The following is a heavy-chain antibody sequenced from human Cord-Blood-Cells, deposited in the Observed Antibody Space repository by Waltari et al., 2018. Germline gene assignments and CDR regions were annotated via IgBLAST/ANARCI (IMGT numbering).Heavy chain of an antibody. D-gene: IGHD2-2*01. CDR3: ARDCSSTSCYDY. CDR2: ISSSGSTI. Sequence: QVQLVESGGGLVKPGGSLRLSCAASGLTFSDYYMSWIRQAPGKGLGWVSYISSSGSTIYYADSVKGLFTISRENAKNSLYLQMNSLRAEDTAVYYCARDCSSTSCYDYWGQGTLVTVSS. V-gene: IGHV3-11*04. CDR1: GLTFSDYY. J-gene: IGHJ4*02.